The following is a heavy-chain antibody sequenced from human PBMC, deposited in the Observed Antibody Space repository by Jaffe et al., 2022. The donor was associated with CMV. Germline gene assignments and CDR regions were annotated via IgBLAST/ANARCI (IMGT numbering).Heavy chain of an antibody. Sequence: QVQLVQSGAEVKKPGASVKVSCKASGYTFTSYYMHWVRQAPGQGLEWMGIINPSGGSTSYAQKFQGRVTMTRDTSTSTVYMELSSLRSEDTAVYYCARDRAPLRFPLGGLFHRGRFDPWGQGTLVTVSS. J-gene: IGHJ5*02. CDR1: GYTFTSYY. CDR2: INPSGGST. CDR3: ARDRAPLRFPLGGLFHRGRFDP. V-gene: IGHV1-46*01. D-gene: IGHD3-3*01.